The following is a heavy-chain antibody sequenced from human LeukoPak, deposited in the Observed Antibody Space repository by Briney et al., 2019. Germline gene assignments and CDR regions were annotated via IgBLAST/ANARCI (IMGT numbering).Heavy chain of an antibody. CDR3: ARGDYTIDY. CDR1: GGSISSSSYY. D-gene: IGHD3-3*01. V-gene: IGHV3-7*01. Sequence: ETLSLTCTVSGGSISSSSYYWGWIRQAPGKGLEWVANIKQDGSEKYYVDSVKGRFTISRDNAKNSLYLQMNSLRAEDTAVYYCARGDYTIDYWGQGTLVTVSS. CDR2: IKQDGSEK. J-gene: IGHJ4*02.